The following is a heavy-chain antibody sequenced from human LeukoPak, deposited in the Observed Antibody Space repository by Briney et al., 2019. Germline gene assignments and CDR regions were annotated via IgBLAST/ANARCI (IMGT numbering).Heavy chain of an antibody. Sequence: SETLSLTCAVYGGSFSGYYWSWIRQPPGKGLEGIGEINHSGSTNYNPSLKSRVTISVDTSKNQFSLKLSSVPAADTAVYYCARGLVVSYYYYMDVWGKGTTVTVSS. CDR1: GGSFSGYY. CDR3: ARGLVVSYYYYMDV. CDR2: INHSGST. D-gene: IGHD2-2*01. V-gene: IGHV4-34*01. J-gene: IGHJ6*03.